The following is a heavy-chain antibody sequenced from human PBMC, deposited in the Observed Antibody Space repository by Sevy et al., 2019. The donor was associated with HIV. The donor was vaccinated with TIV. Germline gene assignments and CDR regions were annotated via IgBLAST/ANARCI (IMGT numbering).Heavy chain of an antibody. Sequence: SETLSLTCTVSGCSISSYYWSWIRQPPGKGLEWIGYIYYSGSTNYNPSLKSRVTISVDTSKNQFSLKLSSVTAADTAVYYCARRDVGGSDYGVAFDIWGQGTMVTVSS. V-gene: IGHV4-59*01. CDR1: GCSISSYY. CDR2: IYYSGST. J-gene: IGHJ3*02. D-gene: IGHD4-17*01. CDR3: ARRDVGGSDYGVAFDI.